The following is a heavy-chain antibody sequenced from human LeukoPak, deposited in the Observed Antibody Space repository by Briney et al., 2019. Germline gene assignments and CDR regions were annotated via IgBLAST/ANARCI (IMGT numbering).Heavy chain of an antibody. Sequence: ASVKVSCKASGYTFTGYYMHWVRQAPGQGLEWMGWINPNSGDTNYAQKFQGRVTVTRDTSISTAYMELSSLRSDDTAVYYCARVGSSGWYVHPTLDYWAREPWSPSPQ. V-gene: IGHV1-2*02. D-gene: IGHD6-19*01. CDR2: INPNSGDT. J-gene: IGHJ4*02. CDR1: GYTFTGYY. CDR3: ARVGSSGWYVHPTLDY.